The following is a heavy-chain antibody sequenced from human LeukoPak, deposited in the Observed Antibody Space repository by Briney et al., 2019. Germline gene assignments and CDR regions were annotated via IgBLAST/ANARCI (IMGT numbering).Heavy chain of an antibody. Sequence: PVKVSCKASGGTFSSYAISWVRQAPGQGLEWMGRIIPILGIANYAQKFQGRVTITADKSTSTAYMELSSLRSEDTAVYYCARYSSSWYTFDYWGQGTLVTVSS. CDR3: ARYSSSWYTFDY. V-gene: IGHV1-69*04. D-gene: IGHD6-13*01. CDR1: GGTFSSYA. CDR2: IIPILGIA. J-gene: IGHJ4*02.